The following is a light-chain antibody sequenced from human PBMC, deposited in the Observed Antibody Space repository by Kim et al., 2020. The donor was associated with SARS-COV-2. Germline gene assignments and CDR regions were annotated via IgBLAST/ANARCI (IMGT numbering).Light chain of an antibody. CDR1: RSNIGSNA. Sequence: RVTISCSGTRSNIGSNAVSWYQQLPGTAPKLLIYGNNQRPSGVPDRFSGSKSGTSASLAISGLQSEDEADYYCGAWDDSLNGHWVFGGGTKLTVL. CDR3: GAWDDSLNGHWV. J-gene: IGLJ3*02. CDR2: GNN. V-gene: IGLV1-44*01.